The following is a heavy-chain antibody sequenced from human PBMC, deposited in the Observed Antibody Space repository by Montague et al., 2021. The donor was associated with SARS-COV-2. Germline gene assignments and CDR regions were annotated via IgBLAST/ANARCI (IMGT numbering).Heavy chain of an antibody. CDR1: GFTFSSYA. Sequence: SLRLSCAASGFTFSSYAMHWVRQAPGKGLEWVAVISYDGSNKYYADSVKGRFTISRDNSKNTLYLQMNSLRAEDTAVYYCARDLGFYGMDVWDQGTTVTVSS. CDR3: ARDLGFYGMDV. J-gene: IGHJ6*02. V-gene: IGHV3-30*04. CDR2: ISYDGSNK.